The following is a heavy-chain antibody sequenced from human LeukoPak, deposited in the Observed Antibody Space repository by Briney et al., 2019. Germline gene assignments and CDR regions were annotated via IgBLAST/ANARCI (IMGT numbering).Heavy chain of an antibody. Sequence: ASVKVSCKASGYTFTSYDINWVRQATGQGLEWMGWMNPNSGNTGYAQKFQGRVTMTRNTSISTAYMELSSLRSEDTAVYYCARRFRAVAGFNWFDPWGQGTLVTVSS. D-gene: IGHD6-19*01. V-gene: IGHV1-8*01. CDR1: GYTFTSYD. J-gene: IGHJ5*02. CDR2: MNPNSGNT. CDR3: ARRFRAVAGFNWFDP.